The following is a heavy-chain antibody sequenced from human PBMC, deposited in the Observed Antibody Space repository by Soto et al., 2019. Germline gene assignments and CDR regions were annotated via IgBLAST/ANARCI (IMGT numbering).Heavy chain of an antibody. J-gene: IGHJ4*02. CDR1: GLTLSSYA. CDR2: IDSSGRYT. CDR3: AAAARSYRDFSYY. D-gene: IGHD4-17*01. Sequence: GGSLRLSCAASGLTLSSYAMSWVRQAPGKGLEWVSGIDSSGRYTYYAASVKGRFTISGDISKNTLFAQMNSLRADDTAVYYCAAAARSYRDFSYYWGQGTLVTVSS. V-gene: IGHV3-23*05.